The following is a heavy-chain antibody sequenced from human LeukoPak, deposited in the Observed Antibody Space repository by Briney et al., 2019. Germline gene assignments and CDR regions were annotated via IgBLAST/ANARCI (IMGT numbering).Heavy chain of an antibody. CDR3: ARAPGYSYGSGNLDY. CDR1: GFTFSSYG. Sequence: GGSLRLSCAASGFTFSSYGMHWVRQAPGKGLEWVAVIWFDGSHTYYADSVKGRFTISRDTSESTLYLQMNSLRAEDTAMYYCARAPGYSYGSGNLDYWGQGTLVTVSS. V-gene: IGHV3-33*01. CDR2: IWFDGSHT. J-gene: IGHJ4*02. D-gene: IGHD5-18*01.